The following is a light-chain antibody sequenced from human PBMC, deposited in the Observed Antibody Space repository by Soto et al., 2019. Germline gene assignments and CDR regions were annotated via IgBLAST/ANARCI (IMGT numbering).Light chain of an antibody. CDR1: SSNIGSPFD. Sequence: QSVLTQSPSVSGAPGQRVTISCTGNSSNIGSPFDVHWYQHLPGTAPRLLIYANNNRPSGVPDRFSGSKSGTSASLAITGLQGDDEADYYCQSFDSRLSAPVFGGGTKVTVL. V-gene: IGLV1-40*01. J-gene: IGLJ2*01. CDR3: QSFDSRLSAPV. CDR2: ANN.